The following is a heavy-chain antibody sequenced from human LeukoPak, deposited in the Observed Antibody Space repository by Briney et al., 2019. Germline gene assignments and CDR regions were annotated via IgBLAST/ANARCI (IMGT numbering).Heavy chain of an antibody. D-gene: IGHD5-18*01. CDR1: GYTLTDYY. Sequence: ASVKVSCKASGYTLTDYYMHWVRQAPGQGLEWMGWINPNSGGTNYAQKFQGRVTMTRDTSITTAHMELNRLRSDDTAVYYCARDTAMVTYWFDPWGQGTLVTVSS. J-gene: IGHJ5*02. CDR3: ARDTAMVTYWFDP. V-gene: IGHV1-2*02. CDR2: INPNSGGT.